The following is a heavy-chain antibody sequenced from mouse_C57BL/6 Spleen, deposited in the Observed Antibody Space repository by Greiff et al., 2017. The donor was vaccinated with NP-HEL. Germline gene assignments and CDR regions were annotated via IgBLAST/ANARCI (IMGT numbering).Heavy chain of an antibody. Sequence: QVQLKQSGPGLVQPSQSLSITCTVSGFSLTSYGVHWVRQSPGKGLEWLGVIWSGGSTDYNAAFISRLSISKDNSKSQVFFKMNSLQADDTAIYYCARMRDYDGWYFDVWGTGTTVTVSS. CDR2: IWSGGST. V-gene: IGHV2-2*01. D-gene: IGHD2-4*01. J-gene: IGHJ1*03. CDR3: ARMRDYDGWYFDV. CDR1: GFSLTSYG.